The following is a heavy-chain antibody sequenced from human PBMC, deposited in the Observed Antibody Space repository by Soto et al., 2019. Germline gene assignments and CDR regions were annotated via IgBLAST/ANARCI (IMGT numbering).Heavy chain of an antibody. V-gene: IGHV4-34*01. CDR3: AAVGVITIFGVVILDNWFDP. CDR2: INHSGST. CDR1: GGSFSGYY. J-gene: IGHJ5*02. Sequence: SETLSLTCAVYGGSFSGYYWSWIRQPPGKGLEWIGEINHSGSTNYNPSLKSRVTISVDTSKNQFSLKLSSVTAADTAVYYCAAVGVITIFGVVILDNWFDPWGQGTLVTSPQ. D-gene: IGHD3-3*01.